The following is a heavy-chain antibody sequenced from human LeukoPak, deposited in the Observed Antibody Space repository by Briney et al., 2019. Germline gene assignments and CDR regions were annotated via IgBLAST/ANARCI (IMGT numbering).Heavy chain of an antibody. CDR3: APRTRSFSYTYGDAYYYYYIDV. Sequence: PSETLSLTCTVSGGSVSSDSWRWVRQPPGQGLEWIGYISYSGSTSYNTSLKSRATISVNPSKSQFSLILTSVTAADTAVYYCAPRTRSFSYTYGDAYYYYYIDVWGKGTTVTVS. V-gene: IGHV4-59*02. D-gene: IGHD5-18*01. J-gene: IGHJ6*03. CDR1: GGSVSSDS. CDR2: ISYSGST.